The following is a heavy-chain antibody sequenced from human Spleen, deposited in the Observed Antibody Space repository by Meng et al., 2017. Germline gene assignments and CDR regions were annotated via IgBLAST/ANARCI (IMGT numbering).Heavy chain of an antibody. J-gene: IGHJ4*02. Sequence: QGQLQPSGPGLVNPSQTLFRTCDISGARVSSKRATWNWIRQSPTRGLEWLGRTYYRSKWYHDSEVSVESRITINPDTSKNQFSLQLNSVTPEDTAVYFCARGVAETGLDFWGQGTLVTVSS. CDR3: ARGVAETGLDF. V-gene: IGHV6-1*01. CDR1: GARVSSKRAT. D-gene: IGHD1-1*01. CDR2: TYYRSKWYH.